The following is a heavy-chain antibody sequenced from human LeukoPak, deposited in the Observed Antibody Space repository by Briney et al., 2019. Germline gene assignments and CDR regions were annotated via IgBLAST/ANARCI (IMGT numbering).Heavy chain of an antibody. Sequence: GGSLGLSCATSGFSFSSYGMHWVRQAPGKGLEWVAVIWYDGSNKYYADSVKGRFTISRDNSKKTLFLQVDSLRAEDTAVYYCARDVAHGERGYFDYWGQGTLVTVSS. D-gene: IGHD4-17*01. CDR1: GFSFSSYG. CDR2: IWYDGSNK. CDR3: ARDVAHGERGYFDY. J-gene: IGHJ4*02. V-gene: IGHV3-33*01.